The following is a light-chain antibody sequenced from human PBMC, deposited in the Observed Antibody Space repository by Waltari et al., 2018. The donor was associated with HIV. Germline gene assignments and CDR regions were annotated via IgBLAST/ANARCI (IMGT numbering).Light chain of an antibody. V-gene: IGKV3-20*01. J-gene: IGKJ1*01. Sequence: ETVLTQSPGTLSLSPGDRATLFCRASQTVSDNYVAWYQQKLGQPPRLLIYGASNRATGVPDRFSGRGSGTDFTLTISRLETEDFALFYCQQYSGSPTFGQGTKVDI. CDR2: GAS. CDR3: QQYSGSPT. CDR1: QTVSDNY.